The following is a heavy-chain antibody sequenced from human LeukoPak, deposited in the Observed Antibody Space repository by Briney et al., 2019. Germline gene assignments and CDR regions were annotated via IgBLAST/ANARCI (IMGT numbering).Heavy chain of an antibody. CDR2: FDPEDGET. V-gene: IGHV1-24*01. Sequence: ASVKVSCKVSGYTLTELSMHWVRQAPGKGLEWMGGFDPEDGETIYAQKFQGRVTMTEDTSTDTAYMELSSLRSEDTAVYYCATRPKDRGGSYPDAFDIWGQGTMVTVSS. CDR3: ATRPKDRGGSYPDAFDI. J-gene: IGHJ3*02. CDR1: GYTLTELS. D-gene: IGHD1-26*01.